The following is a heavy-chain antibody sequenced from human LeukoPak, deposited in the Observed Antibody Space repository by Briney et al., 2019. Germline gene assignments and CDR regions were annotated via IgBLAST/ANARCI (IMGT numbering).Heavy chain of an antibody. J-gene: IGHJ4*02. Sequence: GASVEVSCKASGGTFSSYAISWVRQAPGQGLEWMGRIIPILGIANYAQKFQGRVTITADKSTSTAYMELSSLRSEDTAVYYCARIGILEYCSGGSCYDYWGQGTLVTVSS. D-gene: IGHD2-15*01. V-gene: IGHV1-69*04. CDR3: ARIGILEYCSGGSCYDY. CDR1: GGTFSSYA. CDR2: IIPILGIA.